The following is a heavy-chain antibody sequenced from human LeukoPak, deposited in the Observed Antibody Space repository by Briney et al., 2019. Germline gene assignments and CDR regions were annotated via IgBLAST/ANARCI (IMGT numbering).Heavy chain of an antibody. CDR1: GFTVSSNY. D-gene: IGHD6-13*01. J-gene: IGHJ1*01. V-gene: IGHV3-66*02. CDR3: ARHEIGGDRSSWYIS. CDR2: IYSGGST. Sequence: GGSLRLSCAASGFTVSSNYMSWVRQAPGKGLEWVSVIYSGGSTYYPDSVKGRFTISRDNSKNTLYLQMNSLRAEDTAVYYCARHEIGGDRSSWYISWGQGTLVTVSS.